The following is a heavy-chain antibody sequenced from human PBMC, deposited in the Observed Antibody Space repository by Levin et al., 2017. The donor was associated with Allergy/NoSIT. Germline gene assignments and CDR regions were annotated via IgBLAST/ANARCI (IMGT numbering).Heavy chain of an antibody. CDR2: ISYDGSNK. CDR1: GFTFSSYA. D-gene: IGHD2-2*01. J-gene: IGHJ6*02. CDR3: ARDRGYCSSTSCYGSYYYYGMDV. Sequence: GASVKVSCAASGFTFSSYAMHWVRQAPGKGLEWVAVISYDGSNKYYADSVKGRFTISRDNSKNTLYLQMNSLRAEDTAVYYCARDRGYCSSTSCYGSYYYYGMDVWGQGTTVTVSS. V-gene: IGHV3-30*04.